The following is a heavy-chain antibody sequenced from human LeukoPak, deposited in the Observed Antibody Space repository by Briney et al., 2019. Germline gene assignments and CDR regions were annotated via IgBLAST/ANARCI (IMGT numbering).Heavy chain of an antibody. V-gene: IGHV3-30-3*01. D-gene: IGHD4-17*01. J-gene: IGHJ6*03. CDR3: ARGNGADYGDDYYMDV. CDR1: GFTFSSYA. CDR2: ISYDGSNK. Sequence: GGSLRLSCAASGFTFSSYAMHWVRQAPGKGLEWVAVISYDGSNKYYADSVKGRFTISRDNSKNTLYLQMNSLRAEDTAVYYCARGNGADYGDDYYMDVWGKGTTVTVSS.